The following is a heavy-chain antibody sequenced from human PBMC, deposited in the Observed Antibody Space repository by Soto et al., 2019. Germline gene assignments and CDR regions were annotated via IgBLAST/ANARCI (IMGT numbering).Heavy chain of an antibody. CDR1: GFNFNDYA. J-gene: IGHJ6*02. Sequence: EEQVLESGGGLVQPGGSLRLSCVASGFNFNDYAMTWVRQAPGKGLEWVSGISSSGGNTYYADSVKGRFTITRDNSKNTLSLHMDKLTAEDTAVYFCAKNGASSKTWYMWCYATDVWGQGTTVTVSS. CDR3: AKNGASSKTWYMWCYATDV. D-gene: IGHD2-21*01. V-gene: IGHV3-23*01. CDR2: ISSSGGNT.